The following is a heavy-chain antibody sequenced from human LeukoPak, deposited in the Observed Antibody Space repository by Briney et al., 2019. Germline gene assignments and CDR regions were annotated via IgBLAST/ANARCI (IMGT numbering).Heavy chain of an antibody. D-gene: IGHD5-18*01. CDR3: ARVTGYSYGTDY. CDR2: ISSSSSYI. Sequence: GGSLRLSCAASGFTFSSYSMNWVRQAPGKGLEWVSSISSSSSYIYYADSVKGRFTISRDNSKNTLYLQMNSLRAEDTAVYYCARVTGYSYGTDYWGQGTLVTVSS. CDR1: GFTFSSYS. V-gene: IGHV3-21*01. J-gene: IGHJ4*02.